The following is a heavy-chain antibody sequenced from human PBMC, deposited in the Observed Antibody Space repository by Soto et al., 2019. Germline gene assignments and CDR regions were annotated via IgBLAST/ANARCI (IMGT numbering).Heavy chain of an antibody. Sequence: GESLKISCKGSGYSFNNYWIGWVRQMPGKGLEWMGIIYPGDSDTRYSPSFRGQVTISADKSIGSAYLQWSSLKASDTAMYYCARQDGYALYYFDSWGQGTLVTVS. CDR3: ARQDGYALYYFDS. CDR2: IYPGDSDT. V-gene: IGHV5-51*01. J-gene: IGHJ4*02. CDR1: GYSFNNYW. D-gene: IGHD5-12*01.